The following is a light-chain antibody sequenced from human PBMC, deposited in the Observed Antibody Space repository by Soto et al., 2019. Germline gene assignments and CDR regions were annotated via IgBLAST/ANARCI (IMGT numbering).Light chain of an antibody. V-gene: IGKV3-11*01. CDR3: QQRCNWPLT. J-gene: IGKJ1*01. Sequence: EVGLKQSPATLSLTKGERATLSCRASQSVSSYLAWYQQKPGQAPRLLIYDASNRATGIPARFSGSGSGTDFTLTISSLEPEDFAVYYCQQRCNWPLTFGQ. CDR2: DAS. CDR1: QSVSSY.